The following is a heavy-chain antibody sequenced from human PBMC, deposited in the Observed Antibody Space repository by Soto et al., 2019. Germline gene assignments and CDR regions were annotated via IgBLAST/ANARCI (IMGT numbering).Heavy chain of an antibody. Sequence: QVQLQQWGAGLLKPSETLSLTCAVYGGSFSGYYWSWIRQPPGKGLEWIGEINHSGSTNYNPSLKSRVTISVDTSKHQFSLKLSSVTAADTAVYYCARWGIVVVPAAKRRGDYWGQGTLVTVSS. CDR3: ARWGIVVVPAAKRRGDY. CDR1: GGSFSGYY. V-gene: IGHV4-34*01. CDR2: INHSGST. D-gene: IGHD2-2*01. J-gene: IGHJ4*02.